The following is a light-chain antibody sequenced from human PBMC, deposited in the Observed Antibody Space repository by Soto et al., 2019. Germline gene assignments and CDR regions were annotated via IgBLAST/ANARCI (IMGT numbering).Light chain of an antibody. CDR3: QQYNDWPLT. CDR2: GAF. J-gene: IGKJ1*01. V-gene: IGKV3-15*01. Sequence: EIVMTQSPVTLSVSPGERATLSCRASQSVRSNLAWYQHKPGQAPSLLIYGAFTRATGIPARFSGTGSGTEFTLTISSLQSEDFALSYCQQYNDWPLTFGQGTKVEV. CDR1: QSVRSN.